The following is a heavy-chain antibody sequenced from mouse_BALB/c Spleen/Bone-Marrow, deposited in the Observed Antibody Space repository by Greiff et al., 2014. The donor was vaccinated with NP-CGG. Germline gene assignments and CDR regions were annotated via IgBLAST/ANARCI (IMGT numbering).Heavy chain of an antibody. J-gene: IGHJ2*01. CDR2: ISNGGGNT. D-gene: IGHD4-1*01. CDR3: ARHETGTGQYFDY. Sequence: EVNLVESGGDLVQPGGSLKLSCAASGLTFSNYNISWVRQTPEKRLERVAYISNGGGNTYYPDTVKGRFTISRDNAKNTLYLQRTSLKSEDTAIYYCARHETGTGQYFDYWGQGTTLTVSS. CDR1: GLTFSNYN. V-gene: IGHV5-12-2*01.